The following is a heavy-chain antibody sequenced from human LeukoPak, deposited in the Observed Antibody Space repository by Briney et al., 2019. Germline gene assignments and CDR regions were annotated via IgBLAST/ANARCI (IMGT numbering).Heavy chain of an antibody. Sequence: PGGSLRLSCAASGFSFSNYGMHWARQAPGKGLEWVALIQSDGSKTYSADSVKGRFTISRDNPRNTLYLQMDRLRPEDTAVYYCAKRYCKSATCRSDMDAWGQGTTVTVS. J-gene: IGHJ6*02. CDR1: GFSFSNYG. CDR2: IQSDGSKT. D-gene: IGHD2-15*01. CDR3: AKRYCKSATCRSDMDA. V-gene: IGHV3-30*02.